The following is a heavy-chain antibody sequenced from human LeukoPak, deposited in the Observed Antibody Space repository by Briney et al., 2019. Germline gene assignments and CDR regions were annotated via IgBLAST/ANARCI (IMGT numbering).Heavy chain of an antibody. CDR3: ARQWIQLWSRSGAYYYMDV. D-gene: IGHD5-18*01. CDR2: IYTSGST. V-gene: IGHV4-61*02. J-gene: IGHJ6*03. CDR1: GGSISSGSYY. Sequence: PSQTLSLTCTVSGGSISSGSYYWNWIRQPAGKGLEWIGRIYTSGSTNYNPSLKSRVTISVDTSKNQFSLKLSSVTAADTAVYYCARQWIQLWSRSGAYYYMDVWGKGTTVTISS.